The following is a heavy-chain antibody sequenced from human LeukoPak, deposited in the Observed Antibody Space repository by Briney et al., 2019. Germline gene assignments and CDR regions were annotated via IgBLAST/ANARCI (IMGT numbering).Heavy chain of an antibody. D-gene: IGHD5-12*01. CDR3: ARGGAGGGYHFDY. Sequence: SVKVSCKASGYTFTGYYMHWVRQAPGQGLEWMGRIIPILGIANYAQKFQGRVTITADKSTSTAYMELSSLRSEDTAVYYCARGGAGGGYHFDYWGQGTLVTVSS. CDR1: GYTFTGYY. J-gene: IGHJ4*02. V-gene: IGHV1-69*04. CDR2: IIPILGIA.